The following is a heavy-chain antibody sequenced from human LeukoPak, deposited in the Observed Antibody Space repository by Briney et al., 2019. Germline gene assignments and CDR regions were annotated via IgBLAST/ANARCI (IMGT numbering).Heavy chain of an antibody. D-gene: IGHD6-13*01. Sequence: SETLSLTCTVSGGSISSYYWSWIRQPAGKGLEWIGRIYTSGSTNYNPSLKSRVTMSVDTSKNQFSLKLSSVTAADTAVYYCARVLGYYSSSWYSEDVWGQGTTVTVSS. J-gene: IGHJ6*02. CDR2: IYTSGST. V-gene: IGHV4-4*07. CDR3: ARVLGYYSSSWYSEDV. CDR1: GGSISSYY.